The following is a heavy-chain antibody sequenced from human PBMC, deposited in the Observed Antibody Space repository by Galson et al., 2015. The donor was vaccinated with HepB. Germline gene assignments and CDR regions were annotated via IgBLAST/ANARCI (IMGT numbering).Heavy chain of an antibody. Sequence: SVKVSCKASGYTFTSYAMHWVRQAPGQRLEWMGWINAGNGNTKYSQKFQGRVTITRDTSASTAYMELSSLRSEDTAVYYCAREGDVVVPAAIGWGQGTLVTVSS. CDR2: INAGNGNT. CDR3: AREGDVVVPAAIG. CDR1: GYTFTSYA. J-gene: IGHJ4*02. D-gene: IGHD2-2*02. V-gene: IGHV1-3*01.